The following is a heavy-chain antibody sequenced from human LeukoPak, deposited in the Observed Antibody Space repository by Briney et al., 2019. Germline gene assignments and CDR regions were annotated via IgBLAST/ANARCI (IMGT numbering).Heavy chain of an antibody. J-gene: IGHJ5*01. CDR2: TYPGESNT. V-gene: IGHV5-51*01. Sequence: GESLKISCEASGYSFTNYWIAWVRQTPGKGLGWMGFTYPGESNTRYSPSFRGQVTISVDKSMNTVYLQWSSLKASDTAMYYCARHVTTSDYESSWFDSWGQGTLVTVFS. CDR3: ARHVTTSDYESSWFDS. CDR1: GYSFTNYW. D-gene: IGHD3-22*01.